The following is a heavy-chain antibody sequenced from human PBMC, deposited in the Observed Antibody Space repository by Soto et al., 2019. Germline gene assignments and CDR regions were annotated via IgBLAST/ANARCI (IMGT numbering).Heavy chain of an antibody. D-gene: IGHD3-3*01. CDR1: GGSISSYY. Sequence: PSETLSLTCTVSGGSISSYYWSWIRQPPGKGLEWIGYIYYSGSTNYNPSLKSRVTISVDTSKNQFSLKLSSVTAADTAVYYCAGDRSGYRAGYYYYYMDVWGKGTTVTASS. J-gene: IGHJ6*03. CDR2: IYYSGST. V-gene: IGHV4-59*01. CDR3: AGDRSGYRAGYYYYYMDV.